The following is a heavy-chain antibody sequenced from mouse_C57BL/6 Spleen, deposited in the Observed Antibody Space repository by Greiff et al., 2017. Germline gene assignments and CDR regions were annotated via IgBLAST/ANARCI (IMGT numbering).Heavy chain of an antibody. CDR2: IDPSDSYT. D-gene: IGHD3-2*02. J-gene: IGHJ2*01. CDR3: ARRAKDSSGTYFDY. Sequence: VKLQQPGAELVMPGASVKLSCKASGYTFTSYWMHWVKQRPGQGLEWIGEIDPSDSYTNYNQKFKGKSTLTVDKSSSTAYMQLSSLTSEDSAVYYCARRAKDSSGTYFDYWGQGTTLTVSS. CDR1: GYTFTSYW. V-gene: IGHV1-69*01.